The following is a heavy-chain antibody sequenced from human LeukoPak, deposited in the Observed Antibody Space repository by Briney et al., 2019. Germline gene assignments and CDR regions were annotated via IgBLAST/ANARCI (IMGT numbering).Heavy chain of an antibody. CDR1: GYTFTSYG. Sequence: ASVKVSCKASGYTFTSYGISWVRQVPGQGLEWMGWISAYNGNTNYAQKLQGRVTMTTDTSTSTAYMELRSLRSDDTAVYYCGLPVFNWGGACYSSYWGQGPLVTVSS. D-gene: IGHD2-21*02. CDR2: ISAYNGNT. CDR3: GLPVFNWGGACYSSY. J-gene: IGHJ4*02. V-gene: IGHV1-18*01.